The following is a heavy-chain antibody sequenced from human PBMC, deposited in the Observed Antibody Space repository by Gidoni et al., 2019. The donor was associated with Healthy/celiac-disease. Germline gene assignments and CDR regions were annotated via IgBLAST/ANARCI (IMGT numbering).Heavy chain of an antibody. CDR1: GYTFTGYY. Sequence: QVQLVQSGAEVKTPGASVKVSCKASGYTFTGYYLRWVRQAPGQGLEWMGWINPNSGGTNYAQKFQGRVTMTRDTSISTAYMERSRLRSDDTAVYYCARVSYCTNGVCYIGRGPFDYWGQGTLVTVSS. D-gene: IGHD2-8*01. CDR3: ARVSYCTNGVCYIGRGPFDY. V-gene: IGHV1-2*02. CDR2: INPNSGGT. J-gene: IGHJ4*02.